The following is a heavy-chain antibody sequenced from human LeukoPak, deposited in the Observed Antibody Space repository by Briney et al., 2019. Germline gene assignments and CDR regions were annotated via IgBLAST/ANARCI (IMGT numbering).Heavy chain of an antibody. D-gene: IGHD1-1*01. Sequence: PGGSLRLSCSASGFTFSSYGMSWVRQAPGKGLEWVANIKQDGSEKYYVDSVKGRFTISRDNAKNSLYLQMNSLRAEDTALYYCARDWKRGVFDYWGQGTLVTVSS. J-gene: IGHJ4*02. CDR2: IKQDGSEK. CDR1: GFTFSSYG. V-gene: IGHV3-7*03. CDR3: ARDWKRGVFDY.